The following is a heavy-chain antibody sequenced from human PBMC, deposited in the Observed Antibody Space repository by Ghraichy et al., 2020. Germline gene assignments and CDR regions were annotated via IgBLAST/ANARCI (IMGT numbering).Heavy chain of an antibody. CDR3: AKDEDRGLGGATIGAFDY. Sequence: GGSLRLSCAASGFTFSSYAMSWVRQAPGKGLEWVSAISSSGGSTYYADSVKGRFTISRDNSKNTLYLQMNSLRAEDTAVYYCAKDEDRGLGGATIGAFDYWGQGTLVTVSS. CDR2: ISSSGGST. CDR1: GFTFSSYA. V-gene: IGHV3-23*01. J-gene: IGHJ4*02. D-gene: IGHD1-26*01.